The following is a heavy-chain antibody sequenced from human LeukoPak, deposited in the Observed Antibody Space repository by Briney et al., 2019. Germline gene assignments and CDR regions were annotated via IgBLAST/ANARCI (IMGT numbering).Heavy chain of an antibody. Sequence: GGSLRLSCAASGFTVSSNHMTWVRQAPGKGLECVSIIWSGGNTDYADSVKGRFTISRDNSKNTLYLQMNSLRAEDTAVYYCANNQLLSFDYWGQGTLVTVSS. CDR3: ANNQLLSFDY. D-gene: IGHD2-2*01. CDR1: GFTVSSNH. J-gene: IGHJ4*02. CDR2: IWSGGNT. V-gene: IGHV3-53*01.